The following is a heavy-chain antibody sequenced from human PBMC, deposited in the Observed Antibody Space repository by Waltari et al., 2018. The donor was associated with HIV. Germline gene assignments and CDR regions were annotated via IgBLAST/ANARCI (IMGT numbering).Heavy chain of an antibody. D-gene: IGHD1-26*01. CDR3: ARGTTYAVGWFDP. V-gene: IGHV4-31*03. CDR2: ISYIGST. CDR1: GSSIRSGGYY. J-gene: IGHJ5*02. Sequence: TVSGSSIRSGGYYWSWIRQLPGKGLEWIGYISYIGSTFYNPSLRSRVTMSVDTSKNQFSLKLTSVTAADTAVYYCARGTTYAVGWFDPWGQGTQVTVSS.